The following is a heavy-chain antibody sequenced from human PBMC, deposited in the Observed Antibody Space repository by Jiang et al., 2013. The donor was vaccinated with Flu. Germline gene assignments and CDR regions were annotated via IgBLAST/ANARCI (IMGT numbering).Heavy chain of an antibody. CDR1: GASLSSGLYF. CDR3: ARDYARIRHGLDL. D-gene: IGHD2/OR15-2a*01. Sequence: GSGLVKPSQTLSLTCTVSGASLSSGLYFWSWVRQLPGKGLEWIGYIHHSGAVKYNPSLQSRLNISVDTSKNQFSLKLSSVTAADTAFYFCARDYARIRHGLDLWGQGTVVTVSS. J-gene: IGHJ3*01. CDR2: IHHSGAV. V-gene: IGHV4-31*03.